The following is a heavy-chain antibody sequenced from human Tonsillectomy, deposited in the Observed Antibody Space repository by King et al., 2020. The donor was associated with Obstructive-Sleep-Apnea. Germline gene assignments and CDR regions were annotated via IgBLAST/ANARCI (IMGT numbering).Heavy chain of an antibody. V-gene: IGHV4-31*03. D-gene: IGHD5-18*01. CDR1: GGSISSGGYY. CDR2: IYYSGST. CDR3: ATSDTPMVPFDH. J-gene: IGHJ4*02. Sequence: QLQESGPGLVKPSPTLSLTCTVSGGSISSGGYYWSWIRQHPGKGLEWIGYIYYSGSTYYNPSLKSRVTISVDTSKNQFSLKLSSVTAADTAVYYCATSDTPMVPFDHWGQGTLVTVSS.